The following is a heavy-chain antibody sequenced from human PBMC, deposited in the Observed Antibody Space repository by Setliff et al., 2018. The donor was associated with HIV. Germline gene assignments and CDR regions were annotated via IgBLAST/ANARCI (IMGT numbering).Heavy chain of an antibody. Sequence: SETLSLTCTVSGGSISSDSSSWTWIRQHPGKGLEWIGCIFNSGSTHYKPSLKSRLTISLDTSKSQFSLNLRSVTAADTAVYYCARDLSTDSSGPYYHMDVWGRGTTVTVTS. V-gene: IGHV4-31*03. CDR2: IFNSGST. J-gene: IGHJ6*03. D-gene: IGHD3-22*01. CDR3: ARDLSTDSSGPYYHMDV. CDR1: GGSISSDSSS.